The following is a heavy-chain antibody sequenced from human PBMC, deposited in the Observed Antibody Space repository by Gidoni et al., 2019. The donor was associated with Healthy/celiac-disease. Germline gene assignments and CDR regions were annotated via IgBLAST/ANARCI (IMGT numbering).Heavy chain of an antibody. CDR1: GFTFRRYS. D-gene: IGHD3-16*02. V-gene: IGHV3-48*02. Sequence: EVQLVESGGGLVQPGGSLRPSCAAFGFTFRRYSLNWVRQAPGKGLEWVSYISSSSSTIYYADSVKGRFTISRDNAKNSLYLQMNSLRDEDTAVYYCVREYYDYVWGSYRYTREVDYWGQGTLVTVSS. CDR3: VREYYDYVWGSYRYTREVDY. CDR2: ISSSSSTI. J-gene: IGHJ4*02.